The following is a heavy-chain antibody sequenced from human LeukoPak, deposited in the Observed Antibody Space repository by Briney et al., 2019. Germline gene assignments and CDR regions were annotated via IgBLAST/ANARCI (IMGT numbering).Heavy chain of an antibody. Sequence: SETLSLTCAVYGGSFSGYHWSWIRQPPGKGLEWIGEINHSGSTNYNPSLKSRVTISVDTSKNQFSLKLSSVTAADTAVYYCAREVGIAAAPYYYYGMDVWGQGTTVTVSS. CDR2: INHSGST. J-gene: IGHJ6*02. D-gene: IGHD6-13*01. CDR1: GGSFSGYH. CDR3: AREVGIAAAPYYYYGMDV. V-gene: IGHV4-34*01.